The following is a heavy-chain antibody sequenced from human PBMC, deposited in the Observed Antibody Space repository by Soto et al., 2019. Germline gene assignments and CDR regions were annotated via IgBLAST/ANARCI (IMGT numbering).Heavy chain of an antibody. Sequence: SETLSLTCTVSGGSISSYYWSWIRQPPGKGLEWIGYIYYSGSTNYNPSLKSRVTISVDTSKNQFSLKLSSVTAADTAVYYCARVSDDYGDNSWKTYYYYYGMDVWGHGTTVTVSS. CDR3: ARVSDDYGDNSWKTYYYYYGMDV. D-gene: IGHD4-17*01. CDR2: IYYSGST. CDR1: GGSISSYY. J-gene: IGHJ6*02. V-gene: IGHV4-59*01.